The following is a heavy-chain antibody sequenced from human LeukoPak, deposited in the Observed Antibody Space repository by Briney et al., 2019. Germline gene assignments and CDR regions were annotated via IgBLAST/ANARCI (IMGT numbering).Heavy chain of an antibody. Sequence: SETLSLTCTVSGGSISSYYWSWIRQPPGKGLEWIGYIYYSGSTNYNPSLKSRVTISVDTSKNQFSLKLSSVTAADTAVYYCARQEYSSSRGEPYYFDYWGQGTLVTVSS. J-gene: IGHJ4*02. D-gene: IGHD6-13*01. CDR3: ARQEYSSSRGEPYYFDY. V-gene: IGHV4-59*08. CDR2: IYYSGST. CDR1: GGSISSYY.